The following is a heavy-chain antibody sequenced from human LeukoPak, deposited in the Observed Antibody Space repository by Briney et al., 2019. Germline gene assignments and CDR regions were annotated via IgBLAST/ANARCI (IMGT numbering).Heavy chain of an antibody. CDR1: GGSISSGSYY. J-gene: IGHJ6*03. Sequence: SQTLSLTCTVSGGSISSGSYYWSWIRQPAGKGLEWIGRIYTSGSTNYNPSLKSRVTISVDTSKNQFSLKLSSVTAADTAVYYCVRRYYYYMDVWGKRTTVTVSS. V-gene: IGHV4-61*02. CDR3: VRRYYYYMDV. CDR2: IYTSGST. D-gene: IGHD4-17*01.